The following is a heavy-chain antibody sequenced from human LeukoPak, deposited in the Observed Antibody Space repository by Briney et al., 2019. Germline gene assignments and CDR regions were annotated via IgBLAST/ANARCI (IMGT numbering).Heavy chain of an antibody. Sequence: GGSLRLSCAASGFTFSSYSMNWVRQAPGKGLEWVSAISGSGGSTYYADSVKGRFTISRDNSKNTLYLQMNSLRAEDTAVYYCATHCSGGSCSLRGPDYWGQGTLVTVSS. CDR3: ATHCSGGSCSLRGPDY. J-gene: IGHJ4*02. D-gene: IGHD2-15*01. V-gene: IGHV3-23*01. CDR1: GFTFSSYS. CDR2: ISGSGGST.